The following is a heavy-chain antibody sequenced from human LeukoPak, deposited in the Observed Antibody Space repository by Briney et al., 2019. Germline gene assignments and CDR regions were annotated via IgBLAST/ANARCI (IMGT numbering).Heavy chain of an antibody. CDR2: ISYDGSNK. V-gene: IGHV3-30*04. Sequence: PGGSLRLSCAASGFTFSSYAMHWVRQAPGKGLEWVAVISYDGSNKYYADSVKGRFTISRDNSKNTLYLQMNSLRAEDTAVYYCARDPGVCSGGSCRNWFDPWGQGTLVTVSS. D-gene: IGHD2-15*01. CDR3: ARDPGVCSGGSCRNWFDP. J-gene: IGHJ5*02. CDR1: GFTFSSYA.